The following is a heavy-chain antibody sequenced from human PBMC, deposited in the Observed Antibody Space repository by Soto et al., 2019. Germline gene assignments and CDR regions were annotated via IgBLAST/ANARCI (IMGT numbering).Heavy chain of an antibody. Sequence: QVQLVQSGAEVKKPGASVKVSCKASGYTFTSYVVSWVRQAPGQGLEWMGWISGYNGNTNYAQKLQGRVTMTTDTSTSTAYMELRSLRSDDTAVYYCASAGKYYYGSGSPYYYGMAVWGQGITVTVSS. CDR3: ASAGKYYYGSGSPYYYGMAV. V-gene: IGHV1-18*04. CDR1: GYTFTSYV. CDR2: ISGYNGNT. D-gene: IGHD3-10*01. J-gene: IGHJ6*02.